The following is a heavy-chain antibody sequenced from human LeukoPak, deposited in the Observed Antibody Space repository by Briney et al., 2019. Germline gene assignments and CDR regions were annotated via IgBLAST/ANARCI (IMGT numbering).Heavy chain of an antibody. CDR1: GGSISSYY. J-gene: IGHJ6*03. CDR3: ARERRDSSSYHYHYYMDV. Sequence: PSQTLSLTCTVSGGSISSYYWSWIRQPPGKGLEWIGYIYYSGSTNYNPSLKSRVTISVDTSKNQFSLKLSSVTAADTAVYYCARERRDSSSYHYHYYMDVWGKGTTVTVSS. CDR2: IYYSGST. V-gene: IGHV4-59*01. D-gene: IGHD6-6*01.